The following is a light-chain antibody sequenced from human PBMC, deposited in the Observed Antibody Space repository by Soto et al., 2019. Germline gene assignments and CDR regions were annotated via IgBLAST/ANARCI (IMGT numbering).Light chain of an antibody. CDR2: EVS. V-gene: IGLV2-14*01. J-gene: IGLJ2*01. CDR1: SSDVGGYNY. Sequence: QAVVTQPASVSGSPGQSITISCTGTSSDVGGYNYVSWYQQHPGKAPKVMIYEVSNRPSGVSNRFAGSKSGNTASLTISGLQAEDEADYYCSSYTISSTLVFGGGTKLTVL. CDR3: SSYTISSTLV.